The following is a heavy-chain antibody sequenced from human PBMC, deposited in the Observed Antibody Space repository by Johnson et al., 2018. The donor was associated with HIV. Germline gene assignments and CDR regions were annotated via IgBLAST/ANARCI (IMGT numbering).Heavy chain of an antibody. CDR1: GFTFSSYG. D-gene: IGHD3-10*01. V-gene: IGHV3-48*04. Sequence: VQLVESGGGVVQPGRSLRLSCAASGFTFSSYGMHWVRQAPGKGLEWVSYISGSGTNIYYADSVKGRFTISRDNAKKSLFLQMNSLRAEDTAVYYCARASYYYGSADIWGQGTMVTVSS. CDR3: ARASYYYGSADI. J-gene: IGHJ3*02. CDR2: ISGSGTNI.